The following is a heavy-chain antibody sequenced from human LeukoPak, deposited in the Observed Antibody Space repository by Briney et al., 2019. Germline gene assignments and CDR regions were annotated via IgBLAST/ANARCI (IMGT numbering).Heavy chain of an antibody. J-gene: IGHJ4*02. CDR3: AREGVGPFDY. V-gene: IGHV3-33*01. CDR1: GFTFSSYG. Sequence: GRSLRLSCAASGFTFSSYGMHWVRQAPGKGLEWVAVIWYDGSNKYYADSVKGRFTISRDNSKNTLYLQMSSLRAEDTAVYYCAREGVGPFDYWGQGTLVTVSS. CDR2: IWYDGSNK.